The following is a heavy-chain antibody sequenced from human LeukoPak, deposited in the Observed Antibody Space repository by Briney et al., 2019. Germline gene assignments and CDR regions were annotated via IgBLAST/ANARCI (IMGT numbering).Heavy chain of an antibody. CDR3: AKDKREVAYSSSSGLDY. J-gene: IGHJ4*02. Sequence: GRSLRLSCAASGFTFDDYAMHWVRQAPGKGLEWVSGISWNSGTIGYADSVKGRFPISRDNAKNALYLQMNSLRAEDTALYYCAKDKREVAYSSSSGLDYWGQGTLVTVSS. CDR1: GFTFDDYA. V-gene: IGHV3-9*01. CDR2: ISWNSGTI. D-gene: IGHD6-6*01.